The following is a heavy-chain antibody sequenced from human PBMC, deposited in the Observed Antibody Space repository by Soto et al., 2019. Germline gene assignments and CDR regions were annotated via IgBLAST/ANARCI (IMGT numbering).Heavy chain of an antibody. J-gene: IGHJ4*02. CDR1: GGTFSSYA. CDR2: IIPIFGTA. CDR3: ARDTGYGSGKPPDY. Sequence: QVQLVQSGAEVKKPGSSVKVSCKSSGGTFSSYAISWVRQAPGQGLEWMGGIIPIFGTANYAQKFQGRVTITADESTSTAYMGLSSLRSEDTAVYYCARDTGYGSGKPPDYWGQGTLVTVSS. V-gene: IGHV1-69*01. D-gene: IGHD3-10*01.